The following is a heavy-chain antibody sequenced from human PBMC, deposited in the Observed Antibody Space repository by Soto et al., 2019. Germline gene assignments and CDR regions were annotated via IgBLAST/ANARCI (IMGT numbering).Heavy chain of an antibody. Sequence: EVQLLESGGGLVQPGGSLRLSCAASGFTFSSYAMTWVRRAPGKGLEWVSSTTGSGGSTYYAASVKGRFTISRDNSKNTLYLQVNCLRAEDTAVYYCAEGGLAAAGYYYYGLDVWGQGTTVIVSS. CDR1: GFTFSSYA. J-gene: IGHJ6*02. V-gene: IGHV3-23*01. CDR2: TTGSGGST. D-gene: IGHD6-13*01. CDR3: AEGGLAAAGYYYYGLDV.